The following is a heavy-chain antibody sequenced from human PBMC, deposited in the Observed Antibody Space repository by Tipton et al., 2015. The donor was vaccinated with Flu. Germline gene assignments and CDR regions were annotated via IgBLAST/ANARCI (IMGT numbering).Heavy chain of an antibody. Sequence: TLSLTCSVSGGSFSPYYWSWIRQPPGKRLEWIGYIFYSGSTHYNPSLRSRVTISVDTSKSQFSLRLSSVTAADTAVYYCARMKVAASSFYMDIWGQGTLVTVSS. CDR2: IFYSGST. CDR3: ARMKVAASSFYMDI. V-gene: IGHV4-59*08. CDR1: GGSFSPYY. D-gene: IGHD5/OR15-5a*01. J-gene: IGHJ4*02.